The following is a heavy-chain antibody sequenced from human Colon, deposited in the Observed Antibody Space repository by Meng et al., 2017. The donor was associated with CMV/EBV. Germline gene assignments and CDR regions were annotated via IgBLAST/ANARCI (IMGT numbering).Heavy chain of an antibody. Sequence: ASVQVSCKASGYTFTTYDINWVRQAPGQGLEWMGWMNCNSGNTGYAQKFQGRVTITRNTSISTAYMELSSLRSEDTAVYYCARGQGGSSSWYVLDNWFDPWGQGTLVTVSS. J-gene: IGHJ5*02. CDR3: ARGQGGSSSWYVLDNWFDP. CDR1: GYTFTTYD. V-gene: IGHV1-8*03. CDR2: MNCNSGNT. D-gene: IGHD6-13*01.